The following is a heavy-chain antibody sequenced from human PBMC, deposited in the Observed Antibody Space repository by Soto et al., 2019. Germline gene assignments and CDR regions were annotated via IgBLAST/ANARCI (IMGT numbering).Heavy chain of an antibody. D-gene: IGHD5-18*01. V-gene: IGHV4-39*01. J-gene: IGHJ6*02. CDR2: ILYSGSI. CDR1: SGLTRSNICS. Sequence: ETLRLISTFSSGLTRSNICSLLLNLQHPGKGLEWIGSILYSGSIYYNPSLKSRVTISVDTSKNQFSPKLTSVTAADTAVYYCVCVFSRRYCYGFYYYGMDIWGRGTRVT. CDR3: VCVFSRRYCYGFYYYGMDI.